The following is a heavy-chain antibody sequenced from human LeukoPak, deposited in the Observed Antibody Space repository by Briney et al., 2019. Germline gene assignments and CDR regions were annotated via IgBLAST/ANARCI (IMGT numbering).Heavy chain of an antibody. J-gene: IGHJ1*01. CDR1: GGSISSYY. D-gene: IGHD2-2*01. CDR3: ARGVGVEPAAIGYFQH. V-gene: IGHV4-59*01. Sequence: SETLSLTCTVSGGSISSYYWSWIRQPPGKGLEGIGYIYSSGCTHYTPSLKRRVTISVDTSKNQFSLKLSSVTAADTAVYYCARGVGVEPAAIGYFQHWGQGTLVTVSS. CDR2: IYSSGCT.